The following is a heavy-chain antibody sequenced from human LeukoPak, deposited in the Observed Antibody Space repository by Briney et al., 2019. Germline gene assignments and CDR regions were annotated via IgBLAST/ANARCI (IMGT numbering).Heavy chain of an antibody. V-gene: IGHV5-51*01. CDR1: GYSFATYW. J-gene: IGHJ4*02. Sequence: GESLKISCKGSGYSFATYWIGWVRQMPGKGLEWMGIIYPGDSDTRYNPSFQGQVTITADKSISTAYLQWSSLKASDTAMYYCARHVRAEPFNYWGQGTLVTVSS. D-gene: IGHD1-26*01. CDR3: ARHVRAEPFNY. CDR2: IYPGDSDT.